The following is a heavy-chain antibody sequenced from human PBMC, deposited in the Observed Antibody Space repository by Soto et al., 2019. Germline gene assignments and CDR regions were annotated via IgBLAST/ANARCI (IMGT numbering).Heavy chain of an antibody. D-gene: IGHD3-22*01. CDR2: IYWDDDK. Sequence: PTLVNPTQTLTLTCTFSGFSLSTSGVGVGWIRQPPGKALEWLALIYWDDDKRYSPSLKSRLTITKDTSKNQVVLTMTNMDPVDTATYYCAHRGYYDSSGYPNWFDPWGQGTLVTVSS. V-gene: IGHV2-5*02. CDR1: GFSLSTSGVG. J-gene: IGHJ5*02. CDR3: AHRGYYDSSGYPNWFDP.